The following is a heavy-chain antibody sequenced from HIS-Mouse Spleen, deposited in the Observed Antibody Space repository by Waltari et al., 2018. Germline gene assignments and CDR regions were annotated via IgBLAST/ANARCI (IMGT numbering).Heavy chain of an antibody. CDR1: GGSISSSSYY. CDR3: AREIPYSSSWYDWYFDL. CDR2: NYYSGRT. D-gene: IGHD6-13*01. J-gene: IGHJ3*01. V-gene: IGHV4-39*07. Sequence: QLQLQESGPGLVKPSETLSLTCTVSGGSISSSSYYWGRIRQPPGKGLEWNGSNYYSGRTYDNPSLRRRVTMSVETSKNQFSLKLSSVTAADTAVYYCAREIPYSSSWYDWYFDLWGQGTMVTVSS.